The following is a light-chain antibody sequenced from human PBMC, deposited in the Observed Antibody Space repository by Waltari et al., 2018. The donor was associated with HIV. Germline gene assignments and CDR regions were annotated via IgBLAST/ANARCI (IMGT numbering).Light chain of an antibody. V-gene: IGKV2-28*01. CDR3: RETLQTPRLT. Sequence: DIVLTQSPLPLPVTPGEPASISCRSSQSLLHTNGYNYLEWYLQKTGQSPQLLIYLGSNRASGVPDRCSSSGSGTDFTLKISRVEADDVGVYYCRETLQTPRLTFGGGTKVEIK. CDR1: QSLLHTNGYNY. J-gene: IGKJ4*01. CDR2: LGS.